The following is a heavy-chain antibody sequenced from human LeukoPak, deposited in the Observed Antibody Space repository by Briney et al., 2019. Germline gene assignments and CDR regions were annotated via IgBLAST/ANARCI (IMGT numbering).Heavy chain of an antibody. CDR1: GYTFTSYA. V-gene: IGHV1-3*01. CDR2: INGGNGNT. CDR3: ARGGRRYFDYFDY. J-gene: IGHJ4*02. D-gene: IGHD3-9*01. Sequence: GASVKVSCKASGYTFTSYAMHWVRQAPGQRLEWMGWINGGNGNTKHSQKFQGRVTITRDTSANTAYMHLSSLRSEDTAVYYCARGGRRYFDYFDYWGQGTLVTVSS.